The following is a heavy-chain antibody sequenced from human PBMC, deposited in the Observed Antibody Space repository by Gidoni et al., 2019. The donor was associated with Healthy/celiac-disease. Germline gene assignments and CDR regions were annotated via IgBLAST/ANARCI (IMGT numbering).Heavy chain of an antibody. CDR2: ISYDGSNK. J-gene: IGHJ4*02. CDR3: AKPIYGGSYYFDY. CDR1: GFTFSSYG. D-gene: IGHD4-17*01. V-gene: IGHV3-30*18. Sequence: QVQLVESGGGVVQPGRSLRLSCAASGFTFSSYGMHWVRQAPGKGLEWLAVISYDGSNKYYADSVKGRFTISRDNSKNTLYLQMNSLRAEDTAVYYCAKPIYGGSYYFDYWGQGTLVTVSS.